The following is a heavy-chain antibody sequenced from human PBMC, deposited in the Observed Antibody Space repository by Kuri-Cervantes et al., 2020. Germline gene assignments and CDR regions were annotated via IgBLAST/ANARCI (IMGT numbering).Heavy chain of an antibody. D-gene: IGHD2-2*01. CDR3: ARDHRGSSTRRSGMDV. CDR2: ITPFNGNT. CDR1: GYTFTYRY. V-gene: IGHV1-45*02. J-gene: IGHJ6*02. Sequence: SVKVSCKASGYTFTYRYLHWVRQAPGQALEWMGWITPFNGNTNYAQKFQDRVTITRDRSMSTAYMELRSLRSDDTAVYYCARDHRGSSTRRSGMDVWGQGTTVTVSS.